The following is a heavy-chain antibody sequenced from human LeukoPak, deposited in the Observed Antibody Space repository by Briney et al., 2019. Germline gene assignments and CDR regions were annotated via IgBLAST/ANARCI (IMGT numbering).Heavy chain of an antibody. CDR3: ARETAGGGSRQPFDY. J-gene: IGHJ4*02. Sequence: ASVKLSCKASGHPFTSYGISWVRQAPGQGLEWMGWIGPYNGGTNYEQKLQGRVTMTTDTSTSTVYMELRSLRSDDTAVYYCARETAGGGSRQPFDYWGQGTLVTVSS. V-gene: IGHV1-18*01. D-gene: IGHD6-13*01. CDR1: GHPFTSYG. CDR2: IGPYNGGT.